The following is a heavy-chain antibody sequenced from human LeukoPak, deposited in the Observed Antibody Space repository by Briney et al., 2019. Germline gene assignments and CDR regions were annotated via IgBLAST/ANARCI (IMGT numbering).Heavy chain of an antibody. CDR1: GFTFSSYA. J-gene: IGHJ1*01. CDR2: ISGSGGIT. D-gene: IGHD2-21*02. CDR3: AKDDYCGGDCIPPEYFQH. Sequence: GGSLRLSCAASGFTFSSYAMSWVRQSPGKGLEWFSAISGSGGITYYAAFVKGRFTISRDNSKTTLYLPMNSLSAEDTAVYYCAKDDYCGGDCIPPEYFQHWGQGTLVTVSS. V-gene: IGHV3-23*01.